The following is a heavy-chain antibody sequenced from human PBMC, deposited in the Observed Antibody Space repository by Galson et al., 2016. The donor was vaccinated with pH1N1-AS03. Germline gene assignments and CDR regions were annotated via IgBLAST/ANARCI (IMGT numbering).Heavy chain of an antibody. CDR2: VRPSGTP. CDR3: ARQAEGRMLTLRHRYFDS. Sequence: SETLSLTCSVSGGSITTHYWSWVRQSPGKGLQWIACVRPSGTPDCTPFPDSRVTTAVDTSKNQFSLTLTSVTATDTAVYYCARQAEGRMLTLRHRYFDSWGRGIRVTVSS. V-gene: IGHV4-59*08. J-gene: IGHJ2*01. CDR1: GGSITTHY. D-gene: IGHD1-14*01.